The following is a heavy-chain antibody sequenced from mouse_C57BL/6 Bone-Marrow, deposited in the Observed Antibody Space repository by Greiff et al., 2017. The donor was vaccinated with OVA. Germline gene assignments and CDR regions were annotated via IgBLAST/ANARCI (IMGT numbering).Heavy chain of an antibody. CDR1: GYTFTSYG. CDR2: IYPSSGNT. D-gene: IGHD1-1*01. V-gene: IGHV1-81*01. Sequence: QVQLQQSGAELARPGASVKLSCKASGYTFTSYGISWVKQRPGQGLEWIGEIYPSSGNTYYNEKFKGKATLTADKSSSTAYMELRSLTSEDSAVNFCARKITTEVMDYWGQGTTLTVSS. J-gene: IGHJ2*01. CDR3: ARKITTEVMDY.